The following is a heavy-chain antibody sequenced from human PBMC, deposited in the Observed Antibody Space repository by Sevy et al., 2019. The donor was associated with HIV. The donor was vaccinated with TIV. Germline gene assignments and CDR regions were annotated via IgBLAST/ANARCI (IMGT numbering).Heavy chain of an antibody. J-gene: IGHJ6*02. CDR1: GFTFSNYN. CDR2: FSSSSNTI. Sequence: GGSLRLSCAASGFTFSNYNMNWVRQAPGKGLEWASYFSSSSNTIYYADSVKGRFTISSDNAKNSLYLDMNSVRAEDTAGYYCAREGGYSDQGMDVWGLGTTVTVSS. CDR3: AREGGYSDQGMDV. D-gene: IGHD5-12*01. V-gene: IGHV3-48*01.